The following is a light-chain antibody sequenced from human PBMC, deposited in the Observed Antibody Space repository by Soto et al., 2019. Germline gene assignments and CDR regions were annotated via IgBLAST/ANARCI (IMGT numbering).Light chain of an antibody. Sequence: QSALTQPRSVSGSPGQSVTISCTGTSNDVGGYHYVSWYQHHPGKAPKLVIFDVNRRPSGVPHRFSGSKSDNTASLTISGLQAEDEAEYFCSSYAGSYTWIFGSGTKVTVL. CDR1: SNDVGGYHY. J-gene: IGLJ1*01. V-gene: IGLV2-11*01. CDR3: SSYAGSYTWI. CDR2: DVN.